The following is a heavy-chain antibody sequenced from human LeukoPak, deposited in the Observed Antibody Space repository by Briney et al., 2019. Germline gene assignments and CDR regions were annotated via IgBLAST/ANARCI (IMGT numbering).Heavy chain of an antibody. CDR1: GFTFSSYA. Sequence: GGSLRLSCAASGFTFSSYAMSWVRQAPGKGLEWVSGIDGSGGDTYYADSVKGRFTISRDNSKNTLYLQMNSLRAEDTAVYYCAKNYDILTGSDYWGQGTLVTVSS. CDR3: AKNYDILTGSDY. D-gene: IGHD3-9*01. V-gene: IGHV3-23*01. J-gene: IGHJ4*02. CDR2: IDGSGGDT.